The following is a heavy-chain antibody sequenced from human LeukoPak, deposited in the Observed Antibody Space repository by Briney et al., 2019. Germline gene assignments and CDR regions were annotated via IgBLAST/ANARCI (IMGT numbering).Heavy chain of an antibody. CDR1: GFTVSTKY. CDR2: IYSGGST. D-gene: IGHD7-27*01. J-gene: IGHJ4*02. Sequence: GGSLRLSCAASGFTVSTKYMTWVRQAPGKGLEWVSVIYSGGSTYYADSVKDRFTISRDNSKNTLNLQMNSLRAEDTAVYYCARGTGAELGYWGQGTLVTVSS. V-gene: IGHV3-66*01. CDR3: ARGTGAELGY.